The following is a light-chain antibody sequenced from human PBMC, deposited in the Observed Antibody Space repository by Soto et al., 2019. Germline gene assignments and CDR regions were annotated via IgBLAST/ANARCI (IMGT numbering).Light chain of an antibody. V-gene: IGKV1-27*01. CDR3: QKDSSVPL. CDR2: AAS. J-gene: IGKJ3*01. CDR1: QGISNY. Sequence: DIQMTQSPSSLSASVGDRVTITCRASQGISNYIAWYQQKPGKAPKLLIYAASTLQSGVPSRFSGSGSGTDFTLTINSLQPEDVATYSCQKDSSVPLLGPGTKVDIK.